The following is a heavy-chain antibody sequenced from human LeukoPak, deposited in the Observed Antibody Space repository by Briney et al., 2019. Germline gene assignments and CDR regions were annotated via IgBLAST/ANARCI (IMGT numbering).Heavy chain of an antibody. V-gene: IGHV4-39*07. J-gene: IGHJ4*02. CDR3: ARAGIVAVAVLVFDH. CDR2: IYDSGST. D-gene: IGHD6-19*01. Sequence: SETLSLTCTVSGDSVSSTSYSWGWIRQPPGKGLEFIGSIYDSGSTYDNPSLKSRVTISVDTSKNQFSLNLSSVTAADTAVYYCARAGIVAVAVLVFDHWGQGTLVTVSS. CDR1: GDSVSSTSYS.